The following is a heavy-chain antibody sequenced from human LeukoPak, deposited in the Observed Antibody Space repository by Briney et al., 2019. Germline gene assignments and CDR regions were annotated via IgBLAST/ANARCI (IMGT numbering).Heavy chain of an antibody. CDR3: ARDYYDILTGYLARSYYYYGMDV. CDR2: ISAYSGNT. J-gene: IGHJ6*02. Sequence: ASVKVSCKASGYTFTSYGISWVRQAPGQGLEWMGWISAYSGNTNYAQKLQGRVTMTTDTSTSTAYMELRSLRSDDTAVYYCARDYYDILTGYLARSYYYYGMDVWGQGTTVTVSS. V-gene: IGHV1-18*01. CDR1: GYTFTSYG. D-gene: IGHD3-9*01.